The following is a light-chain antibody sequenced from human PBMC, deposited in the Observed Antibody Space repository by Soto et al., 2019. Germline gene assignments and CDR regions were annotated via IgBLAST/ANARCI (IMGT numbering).Light chain of an antibody. CDR2: EVN. Sequence: QSVLTQPPSASGSPGQSVTISCTGTSSDVGGYNYVSWYQQHPGKAPKLMIYEVNKWPSGVPDRFSGSKSGNTASLTVSGLQAEDEADYYCSSYAGSNSYVFGTGTKLTVL. CDR1: SSDVGGYNY. V-gene: IGLV2-8*01. CDR3: SSYAGSNSYV. J-gene: IGLJ1*01.